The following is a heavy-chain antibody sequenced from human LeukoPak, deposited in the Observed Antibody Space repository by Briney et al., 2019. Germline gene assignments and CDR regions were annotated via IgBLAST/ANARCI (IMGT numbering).Heavy chain of an antibody. CDR2: IYTSGST. D-gene: IGHD5-18*01. V-gene: IGHV4-61*02. Sequence: SQTLSLTCTVSGGSISSGSYYWSWIRQPAGKGLEWIGRIYTSGSTNYNPSLKSRVTISVDTSKNQFSLKLSSVTAADTAVYYCAAAMVFHYMDVWGKGTTVTVSS. CDR3: AAAMVFHYMDV. J-gene: IGHJ6*03. CDR1: GGSISSGSYY.